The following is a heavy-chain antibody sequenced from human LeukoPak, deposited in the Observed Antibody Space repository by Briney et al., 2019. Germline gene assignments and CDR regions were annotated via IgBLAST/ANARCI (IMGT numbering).Heavy chain of an antibody. D-gene: IGHD3-16*02. CDR2: MNPNSGNT. J-gene: IGHJ5*02. CDR3: ARGPLVRLPSSFAP. V-gene: IGHV1-8*01. CDR1: GYTFTSYD. Sequence: ASVKVSCKASGYTFTSYDINWVRQATGQGLELKGWMNPNSGNTGSAQRFQGRVTMTRDTSRSTAYMELRSLTSEDTAVYYCARGPLVRLPSSFAPGGQGTLVTVYS.